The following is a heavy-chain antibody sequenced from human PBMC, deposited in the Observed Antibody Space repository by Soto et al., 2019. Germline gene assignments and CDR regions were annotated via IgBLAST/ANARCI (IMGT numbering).Heavy chain of an antibody. CDR2: IYYSGST. J-gene: IGHJ4*02. Sequence: SETLSLTCTVSGGSISSYYWSWIRQPPGKGLEWIVYIYYSGSTNHNPSLQSRVTISVDTSKNQFSLKLSSVTAADTAVYYCARYVDTAMVIDYWGPGTLVTVSS. V-gene: IGHV4-59*01. D-gene: IGHD5-18*01. CDR1: GGSISSYY. CDR3: ARYVDTAMVIDY.